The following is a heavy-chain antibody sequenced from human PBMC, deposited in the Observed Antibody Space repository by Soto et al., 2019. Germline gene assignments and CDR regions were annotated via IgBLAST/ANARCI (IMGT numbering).Heavy chain of an antibody. Sequence: QVQLVESGGGVVQPGASLRLSCEASGFAFSSHAMNWVRQAPGKGLEWVGVISYDGNYIYYADSVKGRFTISRDNSKNTLYVQVNSLRPEDTAVYYCAKGILSATIGPYAMDVWGQGTTVTVSS. CDR3: AKGILSATIGPYAMDV. CDR1: GFAFSSHA. V-gene: IGHV3-30*18. J-gene: IGHJ6*02. D-gene: IGHD3-16*01. CDR2: ISYDGNYI.